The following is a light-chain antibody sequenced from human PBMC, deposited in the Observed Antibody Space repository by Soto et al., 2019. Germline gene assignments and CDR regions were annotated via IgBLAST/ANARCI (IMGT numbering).Light chain of an antibody. Sequence: EIVLTQSPATLSLSPGERATLSCRASQSVSSYLAWYQQKPGQAPRLLIYDASNRATGIPARFSGSGSGTDFTLTISGLEPEDFAVYYCQQRSNWPPEVTFGQGTKVEIK. J-gene: IGKJ1*01. V-gene: IGKV3-11*01. CDR2: DAS. CDR1: QSVSSY. CDR3: QQRSNWPPEVT.